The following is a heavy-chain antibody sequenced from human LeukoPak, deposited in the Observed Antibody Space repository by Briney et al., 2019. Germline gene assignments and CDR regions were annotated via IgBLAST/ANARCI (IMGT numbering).Heavy chain of an antibody. CDR3: ARDRYYGSGSLFFDY. D-gene: IGHD3-10*01. J-gene: IGHJ4*02. V-gene: IGHV3-7*04. CDR2: IKQDGSEK. Sequence: GGALRLSCTASVFTFSSYWMSWVRQAPGKGLEWVANIKQDGSEKYYVGSVKGRFTISRDNAKNSLYLQMNSLRAEDTAVYYCARDRYYGSGSLFFDYWGQGTLVTVSS. CDR1: VFTFSSYW.